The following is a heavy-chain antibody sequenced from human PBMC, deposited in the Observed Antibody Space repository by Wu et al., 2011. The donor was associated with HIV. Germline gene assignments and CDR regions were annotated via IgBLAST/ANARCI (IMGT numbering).Heavy chain of an antibody. CDR3: ARAYDLWSGSGYYYYMDV. V-gene: IGHV1-69*15. D-gene: IGHD3-3*01. CDR1: GGTFNYYA. Sequence: EVKTPGSSVKVSCKASGGTFNYYAISWVRQAPGQGLEWMGRIIPIFGRTNYAQTFQGRVTITADESTSTAYMELSSLRSDDTAVYYCARAYDLWSGSGYYYYMDVWGKGTTVSVSS. J-gene: IGHJ6*03. CDR2: IIPIFGRT.